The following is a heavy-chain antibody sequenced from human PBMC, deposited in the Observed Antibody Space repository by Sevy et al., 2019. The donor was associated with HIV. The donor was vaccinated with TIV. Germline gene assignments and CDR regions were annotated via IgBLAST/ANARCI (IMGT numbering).Heavy chain of an antibody. CDR3: TTDSWSQEDYYDY. CDR1: GFTFTNAW. V-gene: IGHV3-15*01. J-gene: IGHJ4*02. D-gene: IGHD6-13*01. Sequence: GGSLRLSCAASGFTFTNAWMSWVRRAPDKGLEWVGRVKGKPSGGSIDYAAPVKGRFTISRDDSINTLYLQMSSLRTEDTAVYYSTTDSWSQEDYYDYWGQGTLVTVSS. CDR2: VKGKPSGGSI.